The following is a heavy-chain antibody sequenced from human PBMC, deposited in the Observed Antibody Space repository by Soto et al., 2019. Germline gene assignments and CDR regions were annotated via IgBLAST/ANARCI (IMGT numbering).Heavy chain of an antibody. CDR2: IKQDGSEK. V-gene: IGHV3-7*01. CDR1: GFTFSSYW. J-gene: IGHJ4*02. D-gene: IGHD3-10*01. Sequence: EVQLVESGGGLVQPGGSLRLSCAASGFTFSSYWMSWVRQAPGKGLEWVANIKQDGSEKYYVDSVKGRFTISRDNAKNSLYLQMNSLRAEDTAVYYCARYGRNYYGSGSSDYWGQGTLVTVSS. CDR3: ARYGRNYYGSGSSDY.